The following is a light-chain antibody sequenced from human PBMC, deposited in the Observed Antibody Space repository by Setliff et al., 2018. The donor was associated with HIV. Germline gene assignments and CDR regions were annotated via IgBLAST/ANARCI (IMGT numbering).Light chain of an antibody. Sequence: QSVLTQPPSVSGSPGQSIIISCTGTINNIGSYNRVSWYQQRPGTAPELIIFEVNKRPSGVSNRFSGSKSGSTASLAISGLQADDEGDYYCCSYAGTDTFVVFGTGTKVTVL. CDR1: INNIGSYNR. V-gene: IGLV2-23*02. CDR2: EVN. J-gene: IGLJ1*01. CDR3: CSYAGTDTFVV.